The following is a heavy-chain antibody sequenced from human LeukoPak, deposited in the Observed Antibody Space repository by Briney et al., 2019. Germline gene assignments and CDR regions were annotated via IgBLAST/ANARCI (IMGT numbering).Heavy chain of an antibody. V-gene: IGHV3-23*01. CDR3: AKRASFGDYGVGYFDY. CDR1: GFTFSSYA. D-gene: IGHD4-17*01. J-gene: IGHJ4*02. CDR2: ISGSGGTT. Sequence: GGSLRLSCAASGFTFSSYAMSWVRQAPGKGLEWVSAISGSGGTTYYSDSVKGRFTIFRDNSKSVYLQMNSLRAEDTAVYYCAKRASFGDYGVGYFDYWGQGTLVTVSS.